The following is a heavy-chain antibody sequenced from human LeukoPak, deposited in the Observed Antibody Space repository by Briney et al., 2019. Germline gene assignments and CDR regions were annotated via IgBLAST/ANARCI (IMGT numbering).Heavy chain of an antibody. V-gene: IGHV3-30*02. CDR3: AKDGSLWFGEAPTDY. Sequence: GGSLRLSCAASGFTFSSYGMHWVRQAPGKGLEWVAFIRYAGSNKYYADSVKGRFTISRDNSKNTLYLQMNSLRAEDTAVYYCAKDGSLWFGEAPTDYWGQGTLVTVSS. CDR2: IRYAGSNK. CDR1: GFTFSSYG. D-gene: IGHD3-10*01. J-gene: IGHJ4*02.